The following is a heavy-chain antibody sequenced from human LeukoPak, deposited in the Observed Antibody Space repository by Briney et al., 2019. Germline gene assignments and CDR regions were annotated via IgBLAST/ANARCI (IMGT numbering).Heavy chain of an antibody. Sequence: SETLSLTCTVSGGSISSYYWSWIRQPPGKGLEWIGYIYYSGSTNYNPSLKSRVTISVDTSKNQFSLKLSSVTAADTAVYYCARVWDSSSSFDYWGQGTLVTVSS. D-gene: IGHD6-6*01. CDR1: GGSISSYY. V-gene: IGHV4-59*01. CDR3: ARVWDSSSSFDY. J-gene: IGHJ4*02. CDR2: IYYSGST.